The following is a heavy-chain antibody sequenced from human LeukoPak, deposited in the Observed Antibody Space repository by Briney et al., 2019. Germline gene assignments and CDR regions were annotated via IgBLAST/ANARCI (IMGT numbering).Heavy chain of an antibody. D-gene: IGHD2/OR15-2a*01. CDR3: TTEVVNSPSGLCYMDV. J-gene: IGHJ6*03. CDR2: ISYDGSNK. CDR1: GFTFSSYA. Sequence: GRSLRLSCAASGFTFSSYAMHWVRQAPGKGLEWVAVISYDGSNKYYADSVKGRFTISRDNSKNTLYLQMNSLRAEDTAVYYCTTEVVNSPSGLCYMDVWGKGTTVTVSS. V-gene: IGHV3-30*04.